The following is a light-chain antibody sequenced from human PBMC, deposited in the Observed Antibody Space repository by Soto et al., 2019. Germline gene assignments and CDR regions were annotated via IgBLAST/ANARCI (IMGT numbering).Light chain of an antibody. CDR3: PQRSNSST. Sequence: EIVLTQSPATLSLSPGERGTLSCRASPSVSSYLAWYQQKPGQAPRLLIYDASNRATGIQASFSGSGSGTDFTLTITSLEPEDFAVYDFPQRSNSSTFGQGTRLAIK. CDR1: PSVSSY. CDR2: DAS. V-gene: IGKV3-11*01. J-gene: IGKJ5*01.